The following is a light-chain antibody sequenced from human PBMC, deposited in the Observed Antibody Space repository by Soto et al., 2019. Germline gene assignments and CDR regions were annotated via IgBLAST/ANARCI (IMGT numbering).Light chain of an antibody. CDR3: NSYTSGYYV. J-gene: IGLJ1*01. CDR1: SIDVGGYNS. CDR2: DVS. Sequence: QSALTQPASVSGSPGQSITISCTGTSIDVGGYNSVSWYQLHPGKAPKLMIYDVSNRPSGVSNRFSGSKSGNTASLTISGLQAEDEADYYCNSYTSGYYVFGTGTKVTVL. V-gene: IGLV2-14*03.